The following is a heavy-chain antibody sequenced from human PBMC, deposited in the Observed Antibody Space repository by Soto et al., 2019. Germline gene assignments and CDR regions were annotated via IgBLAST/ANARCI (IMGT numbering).Heavy chain of an antibody. CDR1: GGSISSYY. CDR3: ARGLISGYYLYDAFDI. V-gene: IGHV4-59*01. Sequence: SETLSLTCTVSGGSISSYYWSWIRQPPGKGLEWIGYIYYSGSTNYNPSLMSRVTISVDTSKNQFSLKLSSVTAADTAVYYCARGLISGYYLYDAFDIWGQGTMVTVSS. J-gene: IGHJ3*02. D-gene: IGHD3-22*01. CDR2: IYYSGST.